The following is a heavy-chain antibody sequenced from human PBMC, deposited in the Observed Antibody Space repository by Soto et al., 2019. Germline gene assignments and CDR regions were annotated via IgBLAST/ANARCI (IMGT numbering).Heavy chain of an antibody. J-gene: IGHJ6*02. CDR2: IIPIFGTA. D-gene: IGHD3-22*01. CDR3: ARTITDYDSSGYYTYYGMDV. V-gene: IGHV1-69*01. CDR1: GGTFSSYA. Sequence: QVQLVQSGAEVKKPGSSVKVSCKASGGTFSSYAIIWVRQAPGQGLEWMGGIIPIFGTANYAQKFQGRVTITADESTSTAYMELSSLRSEDTAVYYCARTITDYDSSGYYTYYGMDVWGQGTTVTVSS.